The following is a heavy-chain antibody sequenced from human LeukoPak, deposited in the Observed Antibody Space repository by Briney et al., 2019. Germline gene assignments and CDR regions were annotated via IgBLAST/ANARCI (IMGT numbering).Heavy chain of an antibody. CDR2: ISGSGGST. J-gene: IGHJ4*02. Sequence: GGSLRLSCAASGFTSSSYAMSWVRQAPGKGLEWVSAISGSGGSTYYADSVKGRFTISRDNSKNTLYLQMNSLRAEDTAVYYCARFDSSGWSRRGYFDYWGQGTLVTVSS. CDR1: GFTSSSYA. D-gene: IGHD6-19*01. CDR3: ARFDSSGWSRRGYFDY. V-gene: IGHV3-23*01.